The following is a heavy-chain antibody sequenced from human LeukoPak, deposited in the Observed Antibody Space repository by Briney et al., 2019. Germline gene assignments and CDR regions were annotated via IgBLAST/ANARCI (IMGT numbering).Heavy chain of an antibody. Sequence: GRSLRLSYAASGFTFSSYGMHWVRQAPGKGLEWVAVISYDGSNKYYADSVKGRFTISRDNSKNTLYLQMNSLRAEDTAVYYCAKDRGYYDRSGYSHPLDYWGQGTLVTVSS. J-gene: IGHJ4*02. CDR3: AKDRGYYDRSGYSHPLDY. V-gene: IGHV3-30*18. D-gene: IGHD3-22*01. CDR1: GFTFSSYG. CDR2: ISYDGSNK.